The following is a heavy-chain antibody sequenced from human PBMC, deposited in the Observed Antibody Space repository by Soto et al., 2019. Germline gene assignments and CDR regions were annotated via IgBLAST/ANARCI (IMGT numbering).Heavy chain of an antibody. J-gene: IGHJ6*02. V-gene: IGHV1-2*02. D-gene: IGHD2-2*01. CDR1: GYTFAGYY. CDR3: ARERYQVISDGMDV. Sequence: ASVKVSCKASGYTFAGYYVHWVREAPGQGLEWMGWINPETGATSYAQKFQGRVTLSRDTSINTAYLELSSLRFDDAAVYFCARERYQVISDGMDVWGQGTTVTVSS. CDR2: INPETGAT.